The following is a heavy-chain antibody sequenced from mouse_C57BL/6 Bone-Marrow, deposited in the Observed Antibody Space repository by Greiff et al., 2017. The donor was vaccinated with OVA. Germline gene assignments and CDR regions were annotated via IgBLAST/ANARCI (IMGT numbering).Heavy chain of an antibody. Sequence: VQLQQPGAELVKPGASVKMSCKASGYTFTSYWITWVKQRPGQGLEWIGDIYPGSGSTNYNEKFKSKATLTVDTSSSTAYMQLSSLTSEDSAVYYCARVAAQALWFAYWGQGTLVTVSA. CDR3: ARVAAQALWFAY. CDR1: GYTFTSYW. J-gene: IGHJ3*01. V-gene: IGHV1-55*01. CDR2: IYPGSGST. D-gene: IGHD3-2*02.